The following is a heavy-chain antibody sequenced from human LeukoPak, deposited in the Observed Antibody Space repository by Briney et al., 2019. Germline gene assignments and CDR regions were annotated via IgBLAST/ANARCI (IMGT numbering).Heavy chain of an antibody. CDR2: ISYDGSNK. Sequence: GGSLRLSCAASGFTFSSYGMHWVRQAPGKGLEWVAVISYDGSNKYYADSVKGRFTISRDNSKNTLYLQMNSLRAEDTAVYYCARGGAAMVNYWGQGTLVTVSS. D-gene: IGHD5-18*01. CDR1: GFTFSSYG. CDR3: ARGGAAMVNY. V-gene: IGHV3-30*03. J-gene: IGHJ4*02.